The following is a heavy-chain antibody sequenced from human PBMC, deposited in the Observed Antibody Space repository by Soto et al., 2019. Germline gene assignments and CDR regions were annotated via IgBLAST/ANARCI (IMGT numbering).Heavy chain of an antibody. V-gene: IGHV5-51*01. D-gene: IGHD3-22*01. Sequence: PGESLKISCKGSGYSFSSHWIGWVRQMPGKGLEWMGIIYPGDSNIRYSPSFEGQIDMSADRSINTAYLRLSSPRAEDTAVYYCAGGAGWLIDYWGRGTLVTVSS. CDR3: AGGAGWLIDY. CDR2: IYPGDSNI. J-gene: IGHJ4*02. CDR1: GYSFSSHW.